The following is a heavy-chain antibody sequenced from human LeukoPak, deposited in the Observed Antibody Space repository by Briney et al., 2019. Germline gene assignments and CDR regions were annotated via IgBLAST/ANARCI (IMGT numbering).Heavy chain of an antibody. J-gene: IGHJ4*02. CDR1: GGSISSSLHY. V-gene: IGHV4-39*01. D-gene: IGHD6-19*01. CDR2: ISESGTT. CDR3: ARYSGSYFDY. Sequence: PSETLSLTCSVSGGSISSSLHYWAWTRQPPGKGLEWLATISESGTTYYNPSLKSRVTISVDTSKNQFSLNLGSLTAADTAVYYCARYSGSYFDYWGQGALVTVSS.